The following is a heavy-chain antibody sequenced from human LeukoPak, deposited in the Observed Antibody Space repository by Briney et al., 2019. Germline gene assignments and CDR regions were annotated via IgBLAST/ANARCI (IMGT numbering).Heavy chain of an antibody. CDR2: INPNSGGT. Sequence: ASVKVSCKASGYTFTGYYMHWVRQAPGQGLEWMGWINPNSGGTNYAQKFQGRVTMTRDTSISTAYMELSRLRSDDTAVYYCAPERYCSSTSCAEGNWFDPWGQGTLVTVSS. V-gene: IGHV1-2*02. J-gene: IGHJ5*02. D-gene: IGHD2-2*01. CDR3: APERYCSSTSCAEGNWFDP. CDR1: GYTFTGYY.